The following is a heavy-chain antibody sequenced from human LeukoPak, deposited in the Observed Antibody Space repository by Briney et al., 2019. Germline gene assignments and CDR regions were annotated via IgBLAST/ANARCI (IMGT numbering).Heavy chain of an antibody. CDR3: ARGRVRGVIITPYYYYGMDV. J-gene: IGHJ6*04. CDR2: IYNSGST. Sequence: SETLSPTCAVSGGSISRSNWWSWVRQPPGKGLGWIGEIYNSGSTNYNPSLKSRVTISVDKSKNQFSLKLSSVTAADTAVYYCARGRVRGVIITPYYYYGMDVWGKGTTVTVSS. D-gene: IGHD3-10*01. CDR1: GGSISRSNW. V-gene: IGHV4-4*02.